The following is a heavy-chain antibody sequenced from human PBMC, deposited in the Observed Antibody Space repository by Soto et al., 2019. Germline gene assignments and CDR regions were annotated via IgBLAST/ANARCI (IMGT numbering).Heavy chain of an antibody. J-gene: IGHJ4*02. CDR2: ISSSSTYT. D-gene: IGHD1-26*01. V-gene: IGHV3-11*06. Sequence: GSLRLSCAVSGFTFSDYYMSWIRQAPGKGLEWVSYISSSSTYTNYADSVKGRFTISRDNAKKSMYLQMNSLRDEDTAVYYCARDQNIHSGSTLDYWGQGTLVTVSS. CDR1: GFTFSDYY. CDR3: ARDQNIHSGSTLDY.